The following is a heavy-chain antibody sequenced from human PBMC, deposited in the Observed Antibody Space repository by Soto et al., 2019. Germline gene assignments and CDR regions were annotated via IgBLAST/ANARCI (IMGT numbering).Heavy chain of an antibody. Sequence: TFSSYAMSWVRQAPGKGLEWVSAISGSGGSTYYADSVKGRFTISRDNSKNTLYLQMNSLRAEDTAVYYCAKGRPYMTTRVWFDPWGQGTLVTVSS. CDR2: ISGSGGST. CDR3: AKGRPYMTTRVWFDP. CDR1: TFSSYA. J-gene: IGHJ5*02. D-gene: IGHD4-17*01. V-gene: IGHV3-23*01.